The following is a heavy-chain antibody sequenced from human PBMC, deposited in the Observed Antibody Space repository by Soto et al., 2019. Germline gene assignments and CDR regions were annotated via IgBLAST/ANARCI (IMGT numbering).Heavy chain of an antibody. CDR2: IISIFGTA. CDR1: SSYA. CDR3: ARRDYDSSGYYDLGY. V-gene: IGHV1-69*01. J-gene: IGHJ4*02. D-gene: IGHD3-22*01. Sequence: SSYAISWVRQAPGQGLEWMGGIISIFGTADYAQKFQGRVTITADESTSTAYMELSSLRSEDTAVYYCARRDYDSSGYYDLGYWGQGTLVPVSS.